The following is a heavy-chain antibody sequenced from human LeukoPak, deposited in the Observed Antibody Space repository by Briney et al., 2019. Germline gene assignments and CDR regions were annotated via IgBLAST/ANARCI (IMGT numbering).Heavy chain of an antibody. V-gene: IGHV4-59*01. CDR1: GGSISSYY. CDR2: IHYSGST. CDR3: ARGSRGGYNWFDP. D-gene: IGHD3-16*01. Sequence: SETLSLTCTVSGGSISSYYWSWIRQSPGKGLEWIGYIHYSGSTNYNPSLKSRVTISVDTSKNQFSLGLNSVTAADTALYYCARGSRGGYNWFDPWGQGTLVIVSS. J-gene: IGHJ5*02.